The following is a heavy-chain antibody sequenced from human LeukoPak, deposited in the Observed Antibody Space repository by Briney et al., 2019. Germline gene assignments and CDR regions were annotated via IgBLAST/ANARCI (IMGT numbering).Heavy chain of an antibody. CDR3: ARSQGVVLLWFGESYYFDY. Sequence: PSETLSLTCTVSGGSISSSSYYWGWIRQPPGKGLEWIGSIYYSRSTYYNPSLKSRVTISVDTSKNQFSLKLSSVTAADTAVYYCARSQGVVLLWFGESYYFDYWGQGTLVTVSS. CDR2: IYYSRST. D-gene: IGHD3-10*01. J-gene: IGHJ4*02. CDR1: GGSISSSSYY. V-gene: IGHV4-39*07.